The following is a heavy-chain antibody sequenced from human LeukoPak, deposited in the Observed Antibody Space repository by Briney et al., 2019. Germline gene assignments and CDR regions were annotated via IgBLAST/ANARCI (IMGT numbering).Heavy chain of an antibody. CDR2: ISGSGGST. V-gene: IGHV3-23*01. D-gene: IGHD3-10*01. J-gene: IGHJ4*02. Sequence: GGSLRLSCAASGFTFSSYAMSWVRQAPGKGLEWVSAISGSGGSTYYADSVKGRFTISRDNSKNTLYLQMNNLRAEDTAVYYCAKIVYYYGSGSYLNPVDYWGQGTLVTVSS. CDR3: AKIVYYYGSGSYLNPVDY. CDR1: GFTFSSYA.